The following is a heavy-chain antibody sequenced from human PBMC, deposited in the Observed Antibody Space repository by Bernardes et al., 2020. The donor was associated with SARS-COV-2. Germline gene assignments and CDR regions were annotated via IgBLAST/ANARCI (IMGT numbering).Heavy chain of an antibody. J-gene: IGHJ5*02. CDR1: GGSLSGYY. Sequence: SETLSLTCAVYGGSLSGYYWNWIRQPPGKGLEWIGEISQSGSTNYNPSLKSRVTISVDTSKNQFSLKVKYMTAADTAVYYCARGRIVVTPAALFGRLGDSWIDPWGQGTLVTISS. D-gene: IGHD2-2*01. V-gene: IGHV4-34*01. CDR3: ARGRIVVTPAALFGRLGDSWIDP. CDR2: ISQSGST.